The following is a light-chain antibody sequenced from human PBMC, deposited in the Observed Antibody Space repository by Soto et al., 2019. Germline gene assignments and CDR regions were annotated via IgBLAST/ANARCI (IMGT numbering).Light chain of an antibody. Sequence: QPVLTQPPSASETPGQRVTTFCSGSSSNIGSNTVNWYQQLPGTAPKLLIYSNNQRPSGVPDRFSGSKSGTSASLAISGLQSEDEADYYCAAWDDSLNGYVFGTGTKVTVL. CDR2: SNN. CDR3: AAWDDSLNGYV. CDR1: SSNIGSNT. V-gene: IGLV1-44*01. J-gene: IGLJ1*01.